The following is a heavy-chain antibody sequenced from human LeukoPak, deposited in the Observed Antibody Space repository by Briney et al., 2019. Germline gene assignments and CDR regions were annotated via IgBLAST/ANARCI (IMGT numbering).Heavy chain of an antibody. J-gene: IGHJ3*02. CDR1: GFTFSSYA. Sequence: PGGSLRLSCAASGFTFSSYAMSWVRQAPGKGLEWVSGISGSGGSTYYADSVKGRFTISRDNSKNTLYLQMNSLRAEDTAVYYCAKGSDILTGYRNPGAFDIWGQGTMVTVSS. CDR2: ISGSGGST. V-gene: IGHV3-23*01. CDR3: AKGSDILTGYRNPGAFDI. D-gene: IGHD3-9*01.